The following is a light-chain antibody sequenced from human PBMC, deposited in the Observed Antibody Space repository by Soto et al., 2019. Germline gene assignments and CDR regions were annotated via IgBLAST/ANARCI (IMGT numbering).Light chain of an antibody. J-gene: IGKJ2*01. Sequence: EIVLTQSPATLSLSPGERATLSCRASQSVSSYLAWYQQKPGQAPRLLIYDASNRATGIPARFSGSGSGTDFTPTISSIEPDDFAVYYCQQRSNWPPLYTFGQGTKLEIK. CDR2: DAS. CDR1: QSVSSY. V-gene: IGKV3-11*01. CDR3: QQRSNWPPLYT.